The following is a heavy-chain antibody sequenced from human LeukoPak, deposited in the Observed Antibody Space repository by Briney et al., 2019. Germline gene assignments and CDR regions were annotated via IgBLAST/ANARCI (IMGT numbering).Heavy chain of an antibody. J-gene: IGHJ6*02. Sequence: GGSLRLSCAASGFTFRDNWMSWVRQAPGKGLEWVANIKQDGSEKYYVDSVKGRFTISRDNAKNSLYLQMNSLRAEDTAVYYCARDHPGARYSSYYYYYGMDVWGQGTTVTVSS. V-gene: IGHV3-7*01. CDR1: GFTFRDNW. CDR3: ARDHPGARYSSYYYYYGMDV. CDR2: IKQDGSEK. D-gene: IGHD3-10*01.